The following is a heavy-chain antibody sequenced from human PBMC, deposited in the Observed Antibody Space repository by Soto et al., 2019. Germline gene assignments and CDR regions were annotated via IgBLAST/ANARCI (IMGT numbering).Heavy chain of an antibody. J-gene: IGHJ4*02. D-gene: IGHD3-16*02. CDR1: GFTFSSYS. Sequence: PGGSLRLSCAASGFTFSSYSMNWVRQAPGKGLEWVSSISSSSSYIYYADSVKGRFTISRDNAKNSLYLQMNSLRAEDTAVYYCARDVSSLHLGEISVYPFDYWGQGTLVTVS. CDR2: ISSSSSYI. V-gene: IGHV3-21*01. CDR3: ARDVSSLHLGEISVYPFDY.